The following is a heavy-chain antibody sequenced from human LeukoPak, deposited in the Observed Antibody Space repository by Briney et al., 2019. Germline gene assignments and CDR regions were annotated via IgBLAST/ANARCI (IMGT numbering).Heavy chain of an antibody. CDR3: AREGPRGNSQFDY. J-gene: IGHJ4*02. V-gene: IGHV3-33*08. D-gene: IGHD2/OR15-2a*01. CDR1: EFTLSSYA. CDR2: IWYDGSNK. Sequence: GGSLRLSCAASEFTLSSYAMSWVRQAPGKGLEWVALIWYDGSNKYYADSVKGRLTISRDNSKNTLYFQMNSLRAEDTAVYYCAREGPRGNSQFDYWGQGTLVTVSS.